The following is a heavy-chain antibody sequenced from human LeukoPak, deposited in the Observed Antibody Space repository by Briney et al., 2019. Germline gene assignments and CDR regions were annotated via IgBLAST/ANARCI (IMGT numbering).Heavy chain of an antibody. CDR1: GYTFTSYA. CDR2: INAGNGNT. J-gene: IGHJ6*02. Sequence: ASVKVSCKASGYTFTSYAMHWVRQAPGQRLEWMGWINAGNGNTKYSQKFQGRVTITRDTSASTAYMELSSLRSEDTAVYYCARGILLWFGDDYYYGMDVWGQGTTVTVSS. V-gene: IGHV1-3*01. D-gene: IGHD3-10*01. CDR3: ARGILLWFGDDYYYGMDV.